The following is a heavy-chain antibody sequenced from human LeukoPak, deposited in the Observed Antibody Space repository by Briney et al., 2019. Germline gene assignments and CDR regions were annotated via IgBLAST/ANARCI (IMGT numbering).Heavy chain of an antibody. CDR1: GYTFTGYY. CDR2: INPNSGGT. V-gene: IGHV1-2*04. Sequence: ASVKVSCKASGYTFTGYYMHWVRQAPGQGLEWMGWINPNSGGTNYAQKFQGWVTMTRDTSISTAYMELSRLRSDDTAVYYCARDDRDYYDRSGSKAWFDPWGQGTLVTVSS. D-gene: IGHD3-22*01. CDR3: ARDDRDYYDRSGSKAWFDP. J-gene: IGHJ5*02.